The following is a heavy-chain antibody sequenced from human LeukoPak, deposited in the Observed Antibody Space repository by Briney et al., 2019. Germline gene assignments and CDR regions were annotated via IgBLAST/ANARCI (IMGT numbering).Heavy chain of an antibody. Sequence: PSETLSLTCTVSGYSISSGYYWGWVRQPPGKGLEWIGSIYSSGTTYYNPSLKSQFTISLDTSKNQFSLKLSSVTAADTAVYYCARAGYSSSWYAQFPFSFDYWGQGTLVTVSS. CDR2: IYSSGTT. CDR3: ARAGYSSSWYAQFPFSFDY. V-gene: IGHV4-38-2*02. D-gene: IGHD6-13*01. CDR1: GYSISSGYY. J-gene: IGHJ4*02.